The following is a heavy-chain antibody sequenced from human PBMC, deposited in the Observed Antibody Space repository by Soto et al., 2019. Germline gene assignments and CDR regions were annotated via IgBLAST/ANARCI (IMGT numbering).Heavy chain of an antibody. Sequence: GGSLRLSCAASGFTFSSYARSWVRQAPGKGLEWVSAISGSGGSTYYADSVKGRFTISRDNSKNTLYLQMNSLRAEDTAVYYCATRDYDFWSGYFYFDYWGQGTLVTSPQ. J-gene: IGHJ4*02. CDR3: ATRDYDFWSGYFYFDY. D-gene: IGHD3-3*01. V-gene: IGHV3-23*01. CDR1: GFTFSSYA. CDR2: ISGSGGST.